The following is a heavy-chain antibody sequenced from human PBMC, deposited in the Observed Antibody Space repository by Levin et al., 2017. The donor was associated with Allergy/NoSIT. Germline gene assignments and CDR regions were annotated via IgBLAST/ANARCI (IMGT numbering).Heavy chain of an antibody. Sequence: GESLKISCSASGFTFSSYSMDWVRQAPGKGLEWVSYISYSSATIYYADSVRVRFTISRDDAKNSLYLQMNSLRAEDTAVYYCARDPTTGTSRGAFDIWGQGTMVTVSS. CDR2: ISYSSATI. CDR3: ARDPTTGTSRGAFDI. V-gene: IGHV3-48*01. D-gene: IGHD1-1*01. CDR1: GFTFSSYS. J-gene: IGHJ3*02.